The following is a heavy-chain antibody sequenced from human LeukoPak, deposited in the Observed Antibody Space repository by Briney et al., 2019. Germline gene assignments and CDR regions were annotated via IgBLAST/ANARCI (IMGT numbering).Heavy chain of an antibody. CDR2: ISSSSSYI. CDR3: ASRGPYIEQWLNSNWFDP. Sequence: GGSLRLSCAASGFTFSSYSMNWARQAPGKGLEWVSSISSSSSYIYYADSVKGRFTISRDNAKNSLYLQMNSLRAEDTAVYYCASRGPYIEQWLNSNWFDPWGQGTLVTVSS. D-gene: IGHD6-19*01. V-gene: IGHV3-21*01. J-gene: IGHJ5*02. CDR1: GFTFSSYS.